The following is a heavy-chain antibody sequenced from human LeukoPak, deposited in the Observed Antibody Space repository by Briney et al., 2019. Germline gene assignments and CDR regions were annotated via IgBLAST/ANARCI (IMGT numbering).Heavy chain of an antibody. J-gene: IGHJ4*02. V-gene: IGHV4-4*08. Sequence: PSETLSLTCTVSGGSISGYYWSWIRQPPGKGLEWIGHIYRSGSTNYNPSLKSRVTISVDTSKNQLSLKVTSVTAADTAVYYCARHRSSSPNQPFDYWGQGTLVTVSS. CDR2: IYRSGST. D-gene: IGHD6-13*01. CDR3: ARHRSSSPNQPFDY. CDR1: GGSISGYY.